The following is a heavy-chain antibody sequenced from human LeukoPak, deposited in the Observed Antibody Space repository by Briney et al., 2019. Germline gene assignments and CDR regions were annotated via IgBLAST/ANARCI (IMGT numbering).Heavy chain of an antibody. CDR1: GGSFSGYY. V-gene: IGHV4-34*01. D-gene: IGHD2-15*01. J-gene: IGHJ5*02. Sequence: PSETLSLTCAVYGGSFSGYYWSWIRQPPGKGLEWIREINHSGSTNYNPSLKSRVTISVDTSKNQFSLKLSSVTAADTAVYYCARLRYCSGGSCYGAYNWFDPWGQGTLVTVSS. CDR2: INHSGST. CDR3: ARLRYCSGGSCYGAYNWFDP.